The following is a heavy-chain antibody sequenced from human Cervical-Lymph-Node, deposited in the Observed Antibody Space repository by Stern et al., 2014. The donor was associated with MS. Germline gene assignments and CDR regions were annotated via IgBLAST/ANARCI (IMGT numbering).Heavy chain of an antibody. CDR1: GFTFSSYD. CDR3: ARGRVQLAYYFDY. J-gene: IGHJ4*02. Sequence: EVQLVESGGGLVQPGGSLRLSCAASGFTFSSYDLHWVRQATGKGLEWVSAIGTAGDTYYPGSVKGRFTISRENAKNSLYLQMNSLRAGDTTVYYCARGRVQLAYYFDYWGQGTLVTVSS. V-gene: IGHV3-13*01. D-gene: IGHD2-2*01. CDR2: IGTAGDT.